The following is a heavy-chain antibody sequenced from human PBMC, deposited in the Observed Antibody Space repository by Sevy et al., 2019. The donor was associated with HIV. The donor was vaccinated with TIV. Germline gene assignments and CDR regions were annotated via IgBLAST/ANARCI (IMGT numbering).Heavy chain of an antibody. CDR3: AGVPLDYETYYYGMDV. CDR2: MNPNSGNT. D-gene: IGHD3-16*01. J-gene: IGHJ6*02. V-gene: IGHV1-8*01. CDR1: GYTFTSYD. Sequence: ASVKVSCKASGYTFTSYDINWVRQATGQGLEWMGWMNPNSGNTGNAQKLQGRVTMTRNTSISKAYMELSSLRSEDTAVYYGAGVPLDYETYYYGMDVWGQGTTVTVSS.